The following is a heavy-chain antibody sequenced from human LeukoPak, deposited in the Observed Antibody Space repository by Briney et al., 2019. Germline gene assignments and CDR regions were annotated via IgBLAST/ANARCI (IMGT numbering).Heavy chain of an antibody. CDR3: ARDDIVVVPAANYYYYGMDV. Sequence: ASVKVSCTASGGTFSSYAISWVRQAPGQGLEWMGGIIPIFGTANYAQKFQGRVTITADESTSTAYMELSSLRSEDTAVYHCARDDIVVVPAANYYYYGMDVWGQGTTVTVSS. D-gene: IGHD2-2*01. CDR1: GGTFSSYA. CDR2: IIPIFGTA. V-gene: IGHV1-69*13. J-gene: IGHJ6*02.